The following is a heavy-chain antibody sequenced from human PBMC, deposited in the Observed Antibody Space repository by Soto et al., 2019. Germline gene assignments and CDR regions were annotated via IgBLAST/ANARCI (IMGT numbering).Heavy chain of an antibody. CDR3: ARDPTPSYGDYVPYFDY. J-gene: IGHJ4*02. V-gene: IGHV4-59*01. D-gene: IGHD4-17*01. Sequence: QVQLQESGPGLVKPSETLSLTCTVSGGSISSYYWSWIRQPPGKGLEWIGYIYYSGSTNYNPSLKRRVTISVDTSKNQFSLKLSSVTAADTAVYYCARDPTPSYGDYVPYFDYWGQGTLVTVSS. CDR1: GGSISSYY. CDR2: IYYSGST.